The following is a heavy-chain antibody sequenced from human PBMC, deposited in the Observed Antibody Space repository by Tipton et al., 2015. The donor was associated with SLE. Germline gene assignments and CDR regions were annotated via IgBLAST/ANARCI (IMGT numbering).Heavy chain of an antibody. V-gene: IGHV3-30*02. CDR3: AKDKGKNSFDY. J-gene: IGHJ4*02. Sequence: GSLRLSCAASGLIFSRCGMHWVRQAPGKGLEWVAFIWNDGSHQYYADSVKGRFTISRDNSKNTLYLQMNSLRDDDTAVYYCAKDKGKNSFDYWGQGTLVTVSS. CDR1: GLIFSRCG. D-gene: IGHD4-23*01. CDR2: IWNDGSHQ.